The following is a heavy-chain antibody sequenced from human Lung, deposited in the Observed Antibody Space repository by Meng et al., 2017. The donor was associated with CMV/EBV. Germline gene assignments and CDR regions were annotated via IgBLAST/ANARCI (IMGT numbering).Heavy chain of an antibody. CDR1: GGSISSSSYY. D-gene: IGHD6-19*01. Sequence: SETLSLTXTVSGGSISSSSYYWGWIRQPPGKGLEWIGSIYYSGSTYYNPSLKSRVTISVDTSKNQFSLKLSSVTAADTAVYYCARTSSSGLTPFDPWGQGTLVTVSS. J-gene: IGHJ5*02. V-gene: IGHV4-39*01. CDR2: IYYSGST. CDR3: ARTSSSGLTPFDP.